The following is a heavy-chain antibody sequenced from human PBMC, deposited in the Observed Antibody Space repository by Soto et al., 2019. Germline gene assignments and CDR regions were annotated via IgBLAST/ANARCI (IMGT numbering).Heavy chain of an antibody. CDR2: ISYDGSNK. CDR1: GFTFSSYG. D-gene: IGHD5-12*01. CDR3: AKDPGYDRLYYYGMDV. Sequence: SRRLSCAASGFTFSSYGMHWVRQAPGKGLEWVAVISYDGSNKYYADSVKGRFTISRDNSKNTLYLQMNSLRAEDTAVYYCAKDPGYDRLYYYGMDVWGQGTTVTVSS. V-gene: IGHV3-30*18. J-gene: IGHJ6*02.